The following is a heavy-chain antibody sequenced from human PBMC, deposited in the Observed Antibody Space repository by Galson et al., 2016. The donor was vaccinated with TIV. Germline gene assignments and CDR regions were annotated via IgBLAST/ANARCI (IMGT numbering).Heavy chain of an antibody. Sequence: SVKVSCKASGYTFTSFDISWIRQAPGQGLEWMGWMSPSNGNTGDAQKFRGRITMTRHPSTTTVYMELSGRKSEDTAVYYCASVHDYDSSGYSFDFWGQGTLVTVSS. V-gene: IGHV1-8*01. J-gene: IGHJ4*02. CDR1: GYTFTSFD. CDR3: ASVHDYDSSGYSFDF. CDR2: MSPSNGNT. D-gene: IGHD3-22*01.